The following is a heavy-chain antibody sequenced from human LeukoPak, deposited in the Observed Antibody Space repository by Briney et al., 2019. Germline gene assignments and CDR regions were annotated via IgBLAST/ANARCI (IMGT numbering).Heavy chain of an antibody. CDR3: AREEAYNWFDP. V-gene: IGHV4-4*07. Sequence: EWIGRIYTSGSTNYNPSLKSRVTMSVDTSKNQFSLKLSSVTAADTAVYYCAREEAYNWFDPWGQGTLVTVSS. J-gene: IGHJ5*02. CDR2: IYTSGST.